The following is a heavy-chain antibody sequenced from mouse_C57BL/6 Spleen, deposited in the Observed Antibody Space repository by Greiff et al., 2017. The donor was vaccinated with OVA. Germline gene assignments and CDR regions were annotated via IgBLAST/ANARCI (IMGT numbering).Heavy chain of an antibody. Sequence: QVQLQQSGAEVVKPGASVKMSCKASGYIFISYWITWVKQRPGQGLEWIGDIYPGSGSSNYNEKFKNKATLTVDKSSSTAYMQLSSLTSEDSAVYYCATYYDYDGGVAWFAYWGQGTLVTVSA. J-gene: IGHJ3*01. CDR3: ATYYDYDGGVAWFAY. V-gene: IGHV1-55*01. CDR1: GYIFISYW. CDR2: IYPGSGSS. D-gene: IGHD2-4*01.